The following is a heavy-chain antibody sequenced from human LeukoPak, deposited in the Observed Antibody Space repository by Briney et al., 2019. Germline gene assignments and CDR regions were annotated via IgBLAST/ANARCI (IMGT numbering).Heavy chain of an antibody. J-gene: IGHJ4*02. D-gene: IGHD5-18*01. CDR1: GGTFSSYA. V-gene: IGHV1-69*04. CDR3: ASLGGVDTAMVTNY. Sequence: GASVKVSCKASGGTFSSYAISWVRQAPGQGLEWMGRIIPIFGIANYAQKFQGRVTITADKSTSTAYMELSSLRSEDTAVYYCASLGGVDTAMVTNYWGQGTLVTVSS. CDR2: IIPIFGIA.